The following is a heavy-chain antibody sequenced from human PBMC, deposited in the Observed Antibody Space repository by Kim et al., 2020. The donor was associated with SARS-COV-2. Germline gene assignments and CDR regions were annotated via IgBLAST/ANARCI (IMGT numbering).Heavy chain of an antibody. V-gene: IGHV4-4*06. D-gene: IGHD6-13*01. J-gene: IGHJ5*02. Sequence: LKSRVTMSVDTSKNQFSLKLSSVTAADTAVYYCAREPPSIAAAGSWFDPWGQGTLVTVSS. CDR3: AREPPSIAAAGSWFDP.